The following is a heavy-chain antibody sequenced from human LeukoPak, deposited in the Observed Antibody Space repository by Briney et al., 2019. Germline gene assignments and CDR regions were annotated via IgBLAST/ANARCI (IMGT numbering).Heavy chain of an antibody. CDR3: ARDLGPQTGILDY. V-gene: IGHV4-61*01. J-gene: IGHJ4*02. CDR2: IYYSGST. Sequence: SETLSPTCNVSGASVSSGSYYWSWIRQPPGKELEWIGYIYYSGSTSYNPSLKSRVAISVDRSKNQFSLKLSSVTAADTAVYYCARDLGPQTGILDYWGQGTLVTVSS. D-gene: IGHD1-1*01. CDR1: GASVSSGSYY.